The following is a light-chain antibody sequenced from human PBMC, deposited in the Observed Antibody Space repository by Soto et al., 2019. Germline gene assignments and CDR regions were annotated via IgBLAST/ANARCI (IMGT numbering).Light chain of an antibody. CDR1: SSDIGNYNY. Sequence: QSALTQPASVSGSPGQSITISCTGTSSDIGNYNYVSWYQQYPGKAPKLMIYDVSNRPSGVSNRFSGSKSGNTASLTISGLQAEDEAYYYCSSYTRRVSLVFGTGTKVTVL. J-gene: IGLJ1*01. CDR3: SSYTRRVSLV. CDR2: DVS. V-gene: IGLV2-14*01.